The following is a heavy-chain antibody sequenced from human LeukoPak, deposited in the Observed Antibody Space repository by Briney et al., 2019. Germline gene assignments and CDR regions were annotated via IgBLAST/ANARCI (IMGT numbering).Heavy chain of an antibody. J-gene: IGHJ4*02. CDR2: INSDGSTT. CDR1: GFSFSSYW. V-gene: IGHV3-74*01. D-gene: IGHD3-16*01. Sequence: GGSLRLSCAASGFSFSSYWMHWVRQAPGKGLVWVARINSDGSTTNYADYVKGRFTISRDNAKNTLYLQMNSLRAEDTAVYYCAKTYYDYVWGSYVDYWGQGTLVTVSS. CDR3: AKTYYDYVWGSYVDY.